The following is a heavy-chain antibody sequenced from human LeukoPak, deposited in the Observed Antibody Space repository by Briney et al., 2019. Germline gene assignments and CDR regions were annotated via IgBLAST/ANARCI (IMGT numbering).Heavy chain of an antibody. CDR3: AISGVVPAAFYYMDV. V-gene: IGHV1-24*01. J-gene: IGHJ6*03. D-gene: IGHD2-2*01. CDR1: GYTLTELS. CDR2: FDPEDGET. Sequence: ASVKVSCKVSGYTLTELSMHWVRQAPGKGLEWMGGFDPEDGETIYAQKFQGRVTITTDESTSTAYMELSSLRSEDTAVYYCAISGVVPAAFYYMDVWGKGTTVTVSS.